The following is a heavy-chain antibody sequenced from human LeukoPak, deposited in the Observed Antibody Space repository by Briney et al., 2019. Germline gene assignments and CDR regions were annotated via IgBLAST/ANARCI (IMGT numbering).Heavy chain of an antibody. J-gene: IGHJ4*02. CDR1: GFTVSSNY. D-gene: IGHD3-10*01. CDR2: IYSGGST. Sequence: GGSLRLSCAASGFTVSSNYMSWVRQAPGKGLEWVSVIYSGGSTYYADSVKGRFTISRDNSKNTLYLQMNRLRAEDTAVYYCARENYYGSGSYYDYWGQGTLVTVSS. CDR3: ARENYYGSGSYYDY. V-gene: IGHV3-53*01.